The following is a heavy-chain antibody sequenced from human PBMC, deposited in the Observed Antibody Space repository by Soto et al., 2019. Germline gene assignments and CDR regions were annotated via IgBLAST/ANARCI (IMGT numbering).Heavy chain of an antibody. Sequence: ASVKVSCKASGYTFKNYGISWVRQAPGQGLEWMGWISAYNGNTYYAQKLQGRVTMTTDTSTSTAYVELRSLRSDDTAVFFCARDPCPTGTNYHLDYWGQGTLVTVSS. V-gene: IGHV1-18*04. J-gene: IGHJ4*02. CDR1: GYTFKNYG. CDR3: ARDPCPTGTNYHLDY. CDR2: ISAYNGNT. D-gene: IGHD1-26*01.